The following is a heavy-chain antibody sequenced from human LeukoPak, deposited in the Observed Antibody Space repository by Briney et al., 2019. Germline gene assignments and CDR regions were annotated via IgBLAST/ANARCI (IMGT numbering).Heavy chain of an antibody. CDR3: AKVFRDGYNYPFDY. CDR1: GFTFSNYA. CDR2: IGSCGGST. D-gene: IGHD5-24*01. V-gene: IGHV3-23*01. J-gene: IGHJ4*02. Sequence: GGSLRLSCAASGFTFSNYAMNWVRQAPGKGLEWVSTIGSCGGSTYYADSVKGRFTISRDNSKNTLYLQMNSLRAEDTAVYYCAKVFRDGYNYPFDYWGQGTLVTVSS.